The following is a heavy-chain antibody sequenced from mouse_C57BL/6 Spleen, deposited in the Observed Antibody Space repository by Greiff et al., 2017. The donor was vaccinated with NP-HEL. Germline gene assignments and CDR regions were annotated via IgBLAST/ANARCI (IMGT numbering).Heavy chain of an antibody. CDR1: GFNIKDDY. D-gene: IGHD1-1*01. CDR2: IDPENGDT. J-gene: IGHJ4*01. CDR3: STSYYYGSSSYYYAMDY. Sequence: VQLQQPGAELVRPGASVKLSCTASGFNIKDDYMHWVKQRPEQGLEWIGWIDPENGDTEYASKFQGKTTITADTTSNTAYLQLSSLPSEDTAVYYCSTSYYYGSSSYYYAMDYWGQGTSVTVSS. V-gene: IGHV14-4*01.